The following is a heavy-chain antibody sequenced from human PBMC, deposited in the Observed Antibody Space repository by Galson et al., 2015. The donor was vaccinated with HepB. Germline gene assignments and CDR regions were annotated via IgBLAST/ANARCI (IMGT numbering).Heavy chain of an antibody. CDR1: GYSFSSYS. CDR2: ISPYNRKT. D-gene: IGHD2-15*01. V-gene: IGHV1-18*01. Sequence: SVKVSCKASGYSFSSYSITWVRQAPGQGLEWMGWISPYNRKTDYSRKFQGRVTMTTDIFTSTAYMELRSLGSDDTAVYYCARGALVVVVGATQNNWFDPWGQGTLVTVSS. J-gene: IGHJ5*02. CDR3: ARGALVVVVGATQNNWFDP.